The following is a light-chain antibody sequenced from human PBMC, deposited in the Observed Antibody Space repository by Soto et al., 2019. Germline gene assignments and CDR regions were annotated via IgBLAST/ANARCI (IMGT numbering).Light chain of an antibody. CDR3: QQYGSSF. J-gene: IGKJ4*01. Sequence: EIVLTHSPGTLSLSPWEIATLSCGASQSVSSSYLAWYQQKPGQAPRLLIYGASSRATGIPDRFSGSGSGTDSTLTISRLEPEDFAVYYCQQYGSSFFGGGTKVDIK. CDR2: GAS. V-gene: IGKV3-20*01. CDR1: QSVSSSY.